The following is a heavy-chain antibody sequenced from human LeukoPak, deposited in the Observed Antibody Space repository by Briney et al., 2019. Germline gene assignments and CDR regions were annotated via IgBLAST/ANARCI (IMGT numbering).Heavy chain of an antibody. Sequence: GASVKVSCKASGYTFTSYGISWVRQAPGQGLEWMGWISGDNGNTNYAQNLQGRVTMTTDTSTSTAYMELRSLRYDDTAVYYCARVAPYYDILTGYNRKANDYWGQGTLVTVSS. V-gene: IGHV1-18*01. D-gene: IGHD3-9*01. J-gene: IGHJ4*02. CDR3: ARVAPYYDILTGYNRKANDY. CDR1: GYTFTSYG. CDR2: ISGDNGNT.